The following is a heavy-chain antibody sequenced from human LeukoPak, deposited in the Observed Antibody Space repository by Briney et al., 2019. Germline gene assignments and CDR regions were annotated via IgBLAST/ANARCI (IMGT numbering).Heavy chain of an antibody. CDR3: VKGFVHPTYYSDY. CDR2: ITGSGDGT. J-gene: IGHJ4*02. CDR1: GFTFSNYA. Sequence: PGGSLRLSCAASGFTFSNYAMMWVRQAPGKRLEWISSITGSGDGTYYADSVRGRFTISRDNSENTLFLQVNSLRAEDTAVYFCVKGFVHPTYYSDYWGQGTLVTVSS. D-gene: IGHD3-10*01. V-gene: IGHV3-23*01.